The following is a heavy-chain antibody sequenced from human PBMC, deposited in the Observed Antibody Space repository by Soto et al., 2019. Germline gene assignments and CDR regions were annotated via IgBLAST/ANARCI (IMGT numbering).Heavy chain of an antibody. CDR1: GASVTSGLYY. D-gene: IGHD3-16*01. J-gene: IGHJ5*02. CDR3: ARADGREFDYDDVWGTRGDWFDP. V-gene: IGHV4-61*01. CDR2: IYDGGGS. Sequence: QVQLQESGPGLVKPAETLSLTCSVSGASVTSGLYYWTWIRQPPGRGLEWMGFIYDGGGSNYSPSLRGRVTMSVDSPQNQFSMNLTSVTAADTAVYYCARADGREFDYDDVWGTRGDWFDPWGQGTLVTVSS.